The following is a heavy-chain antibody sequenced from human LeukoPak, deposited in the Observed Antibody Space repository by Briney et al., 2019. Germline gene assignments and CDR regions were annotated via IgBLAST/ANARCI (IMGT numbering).Heavy chain of an antibody. CDR3: GRDHYCSGGSCSGGFDY. D-gene: IGHD2-15*01. V-gene: IGHV3-30-3*01. CDR1: GFTFSSYA. J-gene: IGHJ4*02. Sequence: PGGSLRLSCAASGFTFSSYAMHWVRQAPGKGLEWVAVISYDGSNKYYADSVKGRFTISRDNSKNTLYLQMNSLRAEDTAVYYCGRDHYCSGGSCSGGFDYWGQGTLVTVSS. CDR2: ISYDGSNK.